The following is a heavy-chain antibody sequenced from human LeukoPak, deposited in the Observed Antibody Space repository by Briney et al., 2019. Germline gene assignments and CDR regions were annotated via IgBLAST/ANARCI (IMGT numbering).Heavy chain of an antibody. D-gene: IGHD2-15*01. CDR1: GGSISSYY. CDR3: ARRLVVVAASSSWYYYYGMDV. V-gene: IGHV4-34*01. Sequence: SETLSLTCTVSGGSISSYYWSWIRQPPGKGLEWIGEINHSGSTNYNPSLKSRVTISVDTSKNQISLKLSSVTAADTAVYYCARRLVVVAASSSWYYYYGMDVWGQGTTVTVSS. J-gene: IGHJ6*02. CDR2: INHSGST.